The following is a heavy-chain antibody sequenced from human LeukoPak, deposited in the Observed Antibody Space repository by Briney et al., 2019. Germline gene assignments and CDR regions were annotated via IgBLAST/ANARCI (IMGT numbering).Heavy chain of an antibody. J-gene: IGHJ4*02. V-gene: IGHV1-69*06. CDR1: GGTFSSYA. CDR3: ARVGGPREMATIGFDY. D-gene: IGHD5-24*01. Sequence: VASVKVSCKASGGTFSSYAISWVRQAPGQGLEWMGGIIPIFGTANYAQKFQGRVTITADKSTSTAYMELSSLRSEDTAVYYCARVGGPREMATIGFDYWGQGTLVTVSS. CDR2: IIPIFGTA.